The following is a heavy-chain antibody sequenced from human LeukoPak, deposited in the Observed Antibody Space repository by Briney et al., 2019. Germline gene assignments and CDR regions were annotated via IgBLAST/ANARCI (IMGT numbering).Heavy chain of an antibody. CDR3: AREDSITMVRGARLGPPDY. Sequence: PGGSLRLSCAASGFTFSSYAMHWVRQAPGKGLEWVAVISYDGSNKYYADSVKGRFTISRDNSKNTLYLQMNSLRAEDTAVYYCAREDSITMVRGARLGPPDYWGQGTLVTVSS. CDR2: ISYDGSNK. D-gene: IGHD3-10*01. V-gene: IGHV3-30-3*01. J-gene: IGHJ4*02. CDR1: GFTFSSYA.